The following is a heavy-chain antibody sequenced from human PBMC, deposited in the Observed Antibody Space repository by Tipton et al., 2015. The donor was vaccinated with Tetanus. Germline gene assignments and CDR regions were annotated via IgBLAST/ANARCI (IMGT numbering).Heavy chain of an antibody. D-gene: IGHD1-1*01. J-gene: IGHJ6*02. CDR1: GFTFSDYW. Sequence: AVSGFTFSDYWMTWVRQAPGKGLEWVASIKQDGTDKSYVDSVKGRFTVSRDHAKNTVYLQMNSLRAEDTAVYFCARRSLTNYGLDVWGQGTPVTVSS. V-gene: IGHV3-7*01. CDR3: ARRSLTNYGLDV. CDR2: IKQDGTDK.